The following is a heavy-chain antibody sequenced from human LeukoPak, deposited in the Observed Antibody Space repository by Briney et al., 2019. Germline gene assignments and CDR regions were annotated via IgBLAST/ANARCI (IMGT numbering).Heavy chain of an antibody. D-gene: IGHD6-19*01. CDR1: EYTFSGYY. J-gene: IGHJ4*02. CDR3: ARGGDSSGWYPRYYFDY. V-gene: IGHV1-2*04. Sequence: ASVKVSCKASEYTFSGYYMHWVRQAPGQGLEWMGWINPNSGGTNYAQKFQGWVTMTRDTSISTAYMELSRLRSDDTAVYYCARGGDSSGWYPRYYFDYWGQGTPVTVSS. CDR2: INPNSGGT.